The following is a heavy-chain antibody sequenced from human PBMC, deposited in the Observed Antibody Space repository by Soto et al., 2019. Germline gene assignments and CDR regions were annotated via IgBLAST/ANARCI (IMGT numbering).Heavy chain of an antibody. Sequence: PSETLSLTCTVSGGSISSGGYYWSWIRQHPGKGLEWIGYIYYSGSTYYNPSPKSRVTISVDTSKNQFSLKLSSETAADTAVYYCASLDSSGYYLFDYWGQGTLVTVSS. CDR2: IYYSGST. V-gene: IGHV4-31*03. J-gene: IGHJ4*02. CDR1: GGSISSGGYY. D-gene: IGHD3-22*01. CDR3: ASLDSSGYYLFDY.